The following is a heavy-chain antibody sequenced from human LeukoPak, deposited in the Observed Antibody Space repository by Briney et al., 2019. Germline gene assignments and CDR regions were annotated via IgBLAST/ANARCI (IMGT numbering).Heavy chain of an antibody. V-gene: IGHV3-23*01. J-gene: IGHJ4*02. CDR3: AKEWLGTYTPFDY. CDR1: GFTFSSYA. Sequence: PGGSLRLSCAASGFTFSSYAMSWVRQAPGKGLEWVSAISGSGGSTYYADSVKGRFTISRDNSKNTLYLQMNSLRVEGTAVYYCAKEWLGTYTPFDYWGQGTLVTVSS. CDR2: ISGSGGST. D-gene: IGHD6-19*01.